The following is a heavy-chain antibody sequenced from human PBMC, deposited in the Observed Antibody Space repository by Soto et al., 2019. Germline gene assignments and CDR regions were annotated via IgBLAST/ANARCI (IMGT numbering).Heavy chain of an antibody. CDR1: GGSASSGGSY. CDR3: ARRALPQCINGVCYKDGFWDY. CDR2: IYYRGTT. D-gene: IGHD2-8*01. J-gene: IGHJ4*02. Sequence: PSETLSLTCTVSGGSASSGGSYWSWIRQHPGTGLEWIGYIYYRGTTYFNPSLKSRASISLDTSKNEFSLKLTSVTAADTAVYYCARRALPQCINGVCYKDGFWDYWGQGALVTVSS. V-gene: IGHV4-31*03.